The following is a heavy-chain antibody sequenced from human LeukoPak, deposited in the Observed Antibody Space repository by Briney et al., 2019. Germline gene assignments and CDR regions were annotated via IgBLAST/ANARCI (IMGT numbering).Heavy chain of an antibody. Sequence: ASVKVSCKASGYTFTSYAMHWVRQAPGQRLEWMGWINAGNGNTKYSQKFQGRVTITRDTSASTAYMELSSLRSEDTAVYYCARDPDDYYDILTPHYWGQGTLVTVSS. D-gene: IGHD3-9*01. J-gene: IGHJ4*02. CDR1: GYTFTSYA. CDR3: ARDPDDYYDILTPHY. V-gene: IGHV1-3*01. CDR2: INAGNGNT.